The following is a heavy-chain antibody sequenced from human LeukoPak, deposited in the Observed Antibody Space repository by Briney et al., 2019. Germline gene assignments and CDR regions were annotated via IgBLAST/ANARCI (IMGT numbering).Heavy chain of an antibody. CDR3: AKSKGAYGDYNFDY. Sequence: PGGSLRLSCAASGFTFSSYAMNWVRQAPGKGREWVSGTGSTGVSTFYADSVKGRFTVSRDNSKNTLSLQMNSLRAEDTAVYYCAKSKGAYGDYNFDYWGQGTLVTVSS. J-gene: IGHJ4*02. D-gene: IGHD4-17*01. CDR1: GFTFSSYA. V-gene: IGHV3-23*01. CDR2: TGSTGVST.